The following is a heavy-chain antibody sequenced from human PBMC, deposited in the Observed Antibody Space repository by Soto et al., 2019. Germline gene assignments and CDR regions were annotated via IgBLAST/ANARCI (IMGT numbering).Heavy chain of an antibody. J-gene: IGHJ3*02. CDR3: AHPRGYGVFDAYDI. D-gene: IGHD4-17*01. CDR2: ISATAGDT. V-gene: IGHV3-23*01. CDR1: GFTFSTYA. Sequence: EGPLLESGGGWVQPGGSLRVSCAASGFTFSTYAMIWVRQAPGKGLEWVSAISATAGDTYYADSVRGRFTISRDNSMNALYLQMNSLRVEDTAVYYCAHPRGYGVFDAYDIWGQGTMVTVSS.